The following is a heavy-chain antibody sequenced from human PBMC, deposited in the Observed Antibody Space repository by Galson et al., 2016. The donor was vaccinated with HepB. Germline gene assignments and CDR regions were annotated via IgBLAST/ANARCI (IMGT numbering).Heavy chain of an antibody. CDR1: GASISNDYW. V-gene: IGHV4-4*02. Sequence: SETLSLTCAVSGASISNDYWWSWVRQSPEKGFEWLGEIYQTGTDNYNPSFTRRATISVDTSKNQISLRLDSVTAADTAVYYCARGTLGTTATMAFDYWGQGTLVSVSS. CDR3: ARGTLGTTATMAFDY. J-gene: IGHJ4*02. D-gene: IGHD1-26*01. CDR2: IYQTGTD.